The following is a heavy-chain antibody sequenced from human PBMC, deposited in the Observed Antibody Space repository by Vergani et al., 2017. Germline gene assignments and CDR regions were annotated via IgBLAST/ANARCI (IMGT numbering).Heavy chain of an antibody. CDR1: GYSVGSGYY. D-gene: IGHD3-10*01. CDR2: IYYSGST. V-gene: IGHV4-38-2*01. J-gene: IGHJ4*02. Sequence: QVDLQESGPGLVKSSETLSLNCAVSGYSVGSGYYWGWIRQPPGKGLEWIGSIYYSGSTYYNPSLKSRVTISVDTSKNQFSLKLSSVTAADTAVYYCARHGRDGSGVENYFDYWGQGTLVTVSS. CDR3: ARHGRDGSGVENYFDY.